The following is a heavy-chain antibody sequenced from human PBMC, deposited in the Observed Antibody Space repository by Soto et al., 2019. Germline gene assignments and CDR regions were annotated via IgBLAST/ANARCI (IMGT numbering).Heavy chain of an antibody. D-gene: IGHD3-9*01. CDR3: ARGADLYYDILPGYLQFAEYFQH. CDR2: ISAYNGNT. J-gene: IGHJ1*01. V-gene: IGHV1-18*01. CDR1: GYTFTSYG. Sequence: QVQLVQSGAEVKKPGASVKVSCKASGYTFTSYGISWVRQAPGQGREWMGWISAYNGNTNYAQKLQGRVTMTTDTSQSTAYMALRRLRSADTAPYCCARGADLYYDILPGYLQFAEYFQHWGQGTLVTVSS.